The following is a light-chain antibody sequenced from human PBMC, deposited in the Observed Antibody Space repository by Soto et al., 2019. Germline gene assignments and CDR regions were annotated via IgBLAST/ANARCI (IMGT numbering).Light chain of an antibody. CDR1: QDISNY. CDR2: DAS. Sequence: DIPMTQSPSSLSASVGDRVTITCQASQDISNYLNWYQQKPGKAPKLLIYDASNLETGVPSRFRGSGSGTDFPFSISSLQPEDIATYYCQQYDNLPMYTFGQGTKLELK. CDR3: QQYDNLPMYT. V-gene: IGKV1-33*01. J-gene: IGKJ2*01.